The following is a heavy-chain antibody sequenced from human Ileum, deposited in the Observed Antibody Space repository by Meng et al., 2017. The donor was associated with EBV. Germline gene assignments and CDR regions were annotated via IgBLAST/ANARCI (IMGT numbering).Heavy chain of an antibody. V-gene: IGHV3-15*01. Sequence: EVTRLVAGEGFVKPGGYLRLSCAVSGFTFSNAWMTWVRQAPGQGLEWVGRIKTKTQGGTTDYGAPVKGRFTISRDDSKDTLYLQMKSLKTEDTAIYYCVTGVGSSDVDYWGQGTLVTVSS. CDR3: VTGVGSSDVDY. CDR2: IKTKTQGGTT. CDR1: GFTFSNAW. D-gene: IGHD3-10*01. J-gene: IGHJ4*02.